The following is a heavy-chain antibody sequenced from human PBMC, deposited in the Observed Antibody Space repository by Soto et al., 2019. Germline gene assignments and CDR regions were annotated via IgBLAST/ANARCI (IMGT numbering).Heavy chain of an antibody. CDR3: AXVGIGVVVVIGQSAFDI. V-gene: IGHV3-23*01. CDR2: ISGSGGST. Sequence: PGGSLRLSCAASGFTFSSYAMSWVRQAPGKGLEWVSAISGSGGSTYYADSVKGRFTISRDNSKNTLYLQMNSLRAEDTAVYYCAXVGIGVVVVIGQSAFDIWGQGTMVTVSS. J-gene: IGHJ3*02. D-gene: IGHD3-22*01. CDR1: GFTFSSYA.